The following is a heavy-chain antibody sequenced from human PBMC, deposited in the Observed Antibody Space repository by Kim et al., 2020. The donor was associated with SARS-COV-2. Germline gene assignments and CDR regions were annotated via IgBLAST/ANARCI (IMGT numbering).Heavy chain of an antibody. CDR3: ARRPAREGYWYFDL. Sequence: SETLSLTCTVSGGSISSSSYYWGWIRQPPGKGLEWIGSIYYSGSTYYNPSLKSRVTISVDTSKNQFSLKLSSVTAADTAVYYCARRPAREGYWYFDLWGRGTLVTVSS. CDR1: GGSISSSSYY. D-gene: IGHD2-2*01. CDR2: IYYSGST. V-gene: IGHV4-39*01. J-gene: IGHJ2*01.